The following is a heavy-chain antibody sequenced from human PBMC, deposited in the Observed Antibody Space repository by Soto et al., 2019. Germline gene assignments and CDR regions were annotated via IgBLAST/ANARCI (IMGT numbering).Heavy chain of an antibody. CDR1: RSTFTNYY. Sequence: ASVKFSCTSSRSTFTNYYMHWVRQAPGQGLEWMGIINPSGGSTNYAQKFQGRVTMTRDTSTSTVYMELSSLRSDDTAVYYCARGGRWGTTVTTSFNYYYSAMDVWGQGTRVTVSS. CDR2: INPSGGST. CDR3: ARGGRWGTTVTTSFNYYYSAMDV. D-gene: IGHD4-4*01. V-gene: IGHV1-46*01. J-gene: IGHJ6*02.